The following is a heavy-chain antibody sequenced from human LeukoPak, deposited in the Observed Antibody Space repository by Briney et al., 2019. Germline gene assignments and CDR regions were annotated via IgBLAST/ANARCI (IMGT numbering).Heavy chain of an antibody. J-gene: IGHJ4*02. D-gene: IGHD3-9*01. CDR1: GGSISSYY. CDR2: IYYSGST. V-gene: IGHV4-59*01. CDR3: ARDGALTGSPFDY. Sequence: SETPSPTCTVSGGSISSYYWSWIRQPPGKGLEWIGYIYYSGSTNYNPSLKSRVTISVDTSKNQFSLKLNSVTAADTAVYYCARDGALTGSPFDYWGQGTLVTVSS.